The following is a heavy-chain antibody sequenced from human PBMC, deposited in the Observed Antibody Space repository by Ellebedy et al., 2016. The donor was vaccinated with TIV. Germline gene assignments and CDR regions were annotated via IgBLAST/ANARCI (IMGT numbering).Heavy chain of an antibody. D-gene: IGHD6-25*01. J-gene: IGHJ3*02. CDR3: ARDRLVGYHAFDI. CDR1: GFIFENYA. CDR2: TSGSGRST. Sequence: GESLKISCSGSGFIFENYAMSWVRQAPGKGLEWVSGTSGSGRSTDHADSVKGRFTISRDNSKNTLNLQMNSLRAEDTAVYYCARDRLVGYHAFDIWGQGTMVTVSS. V-gene: IGHV3-23*01.